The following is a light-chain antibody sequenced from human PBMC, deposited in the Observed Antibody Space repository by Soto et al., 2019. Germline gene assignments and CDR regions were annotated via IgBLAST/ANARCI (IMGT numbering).Light chain of an antibody. CDR3: LQHNSYPRT. V-gene: IGKV1-17*01. Sequence: DIQMTQSPSSLSASVGDRVTITCQASQGIGNDLGWYQQKPGRAPKRLIYSASTLQSGVPSRFSGSGSGTEFTLTISSLQPEDFATYYCLQHNSYPRTFGQGTKVEVK. J-gene: IGKJ1*01. CDR1: QGIGND. CDR2: SAS.